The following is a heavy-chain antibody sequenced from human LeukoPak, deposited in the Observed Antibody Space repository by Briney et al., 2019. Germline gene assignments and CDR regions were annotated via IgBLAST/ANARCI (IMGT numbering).Heavy chain of an antibody. J-gene: IGHJ4*02. D-gene: IGHD4-17*01. V-gene: IGHV4-61*08. CDR3: ARWGGWTVTTTYTYYFDY. CDR1: GGSISSGGYH. CDR2: IYYSGST. Sequence: SETLSLTCTVSGGSISSGGYHWSWIRQHPGKGLEWIGYIYYSGSTNYNPSLKSRVTISVDTSKNQFSLKLSSVTAADTAVYYCARWGGWTVTTTYTYYFDYWGQGTLVTVSS.